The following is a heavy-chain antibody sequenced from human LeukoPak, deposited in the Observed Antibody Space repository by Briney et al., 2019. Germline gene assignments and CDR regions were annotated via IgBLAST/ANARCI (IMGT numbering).Heavy chain of an antibody. CDR1: GGSISSFY. Sequence: PSETLSLTCIVSGGSISSFYWTWIRQPPGKGLEWIGYIHDSGTTNSNPPLKSRVTISLDTSRNQFSLKLTSVTAADTAVYYCARLYGYTYGHGGMDVWGQGTTVTVSS. CDR2: IHDSGTT. CDR3: ARLYGYTYGHGGMDV. D-gene: IGHD5-18*01. V-gene: IGHV4-59*08. J-gene: IGHJ6*02.